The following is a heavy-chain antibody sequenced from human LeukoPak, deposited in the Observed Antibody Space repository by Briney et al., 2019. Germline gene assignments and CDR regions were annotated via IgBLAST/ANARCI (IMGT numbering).Heavy chain of an antibody. V-gene: IGHV4-59*01. J-gene: IGHJ2*01. CDR2: TYYNGRT. CDR1: GGSFDINY. Sequence: SETLSLTCSVSGGSFDINYWSWIRQPPGKGLEWIGYTYYNGRTDYNPSPRSRATVSVDASNNQFSLRLSSVTTADTAVYFCARTRGVSTVWYFDLWARATWATASS. CDR3: ARTRGVSTVWYFDL. D-gene: IGHD3-16*01.